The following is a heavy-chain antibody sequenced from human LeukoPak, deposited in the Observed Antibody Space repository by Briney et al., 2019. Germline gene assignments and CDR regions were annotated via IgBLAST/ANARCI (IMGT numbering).Heavy chain of an antibody. CDR3: ARENWAPYD. V-gene: IGHV3-7*01. CDR2: IKQDGSER. CDR1: GFTFTKYW. D-gene: IGHD3-3*01. J-gene: IGHJ4*02. Sequence: GGSLRLSCAASGFTFTKYWMTWVRQAPGKGLERVANIKQDGSERNYVDTVKGRFIISRDNAKNLLYLQMNSLRAEDTAVYYCARENWAPYDWGQGTLVTVSS.